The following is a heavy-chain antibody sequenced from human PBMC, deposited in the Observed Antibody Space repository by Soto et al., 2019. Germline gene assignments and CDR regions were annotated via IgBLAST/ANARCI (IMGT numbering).Heavy chain of an antibody. D-gene: IGHD3-3*01. CDR2: INHSGST. CDR1: GGSFSGYY. CDR3: ARGARTYDFWSGYSLRYYYYYGMDV. V-gene: IGHV4-34*01. J-gene: IGHJ6*02. Sequence: SATLSLTCAVYGGSFSGYYWSWIRQPPGKGLEWIGEINHSGSTNYNPSLKSRVTISVDTSKNQFSLKLSSVTAADTAVSYCARGARTYDFWSGYSLRYYYYYGMDVWGQGTTVT.